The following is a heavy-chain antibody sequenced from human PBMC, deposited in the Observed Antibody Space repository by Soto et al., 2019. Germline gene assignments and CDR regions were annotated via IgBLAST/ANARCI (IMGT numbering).Heavy chain of an antibody. D-gene: IGHD3-16*02. CDR2: INHSGST. Sequence: SETVSLTCAVYGGSFSGYYWSWIRQPPGKGLEWIGEINHSGSTNYNPSLKSRVTISVDTSKNQFSLKLSSVTAADTAVYYCARKAYDYVWGSYPSLSPRFDPSGQGT. CDR1: GGSFSGYY. CDR3: ARKAYDYVWGSYPSLSPRFDP. V-gene: IGHV4-34*01. J-gene: IGHJ5*02.